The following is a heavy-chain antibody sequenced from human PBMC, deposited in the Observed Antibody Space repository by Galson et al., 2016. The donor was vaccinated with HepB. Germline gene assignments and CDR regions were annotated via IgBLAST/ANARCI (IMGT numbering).Heavy chain of an antibody. CDR1: GASLSNYF. Sequence: SETLSLTCSVSGASLSNYFWTWVRRSPGKGLEWIGHVHSWETTSYNPSLVSRVTLSIDMSKNQFSLSLRSLTAADTAVYLCAGYDVSGRWLDYWGQGTLGTVSS. D-gene: IGHD3-16*01. V-gene: IGHV4-4*07. CDR2: VHSWETT. J-gene: IGHJ4*02. CDR3: AGYDVSGRWLDY.